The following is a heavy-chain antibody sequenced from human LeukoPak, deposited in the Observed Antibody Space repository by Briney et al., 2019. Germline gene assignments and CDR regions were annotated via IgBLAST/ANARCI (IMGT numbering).Heavy chain of an antibody. CDR1: GYSFTSYG. Sequence: GASVKVSCKASGYSFTSYGISWVRQAPGQGLEGMGWISAYNGNTNYGQKFQNRVTVTTDTSTSTAYMDLRSLRSDDTAIYYCARDRPGRYYGSGRYYNPPDYWGQGTLVIVSS. CDR3: ARDRPGRYYGSGRYYNPPDY. D-gene: IGHD3-10*01. V-gene: IGHV1-18*01. CDR2: ISAYNGNT. J-gene: IGHJ4*02.